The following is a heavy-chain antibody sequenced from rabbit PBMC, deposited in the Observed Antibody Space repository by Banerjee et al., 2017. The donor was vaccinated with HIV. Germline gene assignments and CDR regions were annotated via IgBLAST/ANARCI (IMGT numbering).Heavy chain of an antibody. J-gene: IGHJ3*01. CDR1: GFSFSSSDY. CDR2: IAGGATGFT. CDR3: ARNGVGGAGVTGRLAL. Sequence: QSLEESGGGLVQPEGSLTLTCKASGFSFSSSDYMCWVRQAPGKGLEWISCIAGGATGFTYSATWAKGRFTISKTSSTTVTLQMTSLTAADTATYFCARNGVGGAGVTGRLALWGQGTLVTVS. V-gene: IGHV1S40*01. D-gene: IGHD4-2*01.